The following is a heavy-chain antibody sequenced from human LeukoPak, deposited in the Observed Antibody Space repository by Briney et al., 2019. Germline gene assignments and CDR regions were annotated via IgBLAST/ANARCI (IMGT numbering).Heavy chain of an antibody. CDR1: GFTFSSYG. CDR2: ISYDGSNK. J-gene: IGHJ6*02. Sequence: GGSLRLSCAASGFTFSSYGMHWVRQAPGKGLEWVAVISYDGSNKYYAGSVKGRFSISRDNSKNTLYLQMNSLRAEDTAVYYCAKMDSDSSSWYVWGSYYYYGMDVWGQGTTVTVSS. D-gene: IGHD6-13*01. CDR3: AKMDSDSSSWYVWGSYYYYGMDV. V-gene: IGHV3-30*18.